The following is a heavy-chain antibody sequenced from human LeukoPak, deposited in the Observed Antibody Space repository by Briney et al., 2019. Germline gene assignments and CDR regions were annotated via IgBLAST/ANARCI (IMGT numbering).Heavy chain of an antibody. V-gene: IGHV6-1*01. J-gene: IGHJ5*02. D-gene: IGHD6-19*01. CDR2: TYYRSKWYN. CDR3: ARVLTSPGPAPYSSGPNWFDP. CDR1: GDSVSSNGAA. Sequence: SQTLSLTCVISGDSVSSNGAAWNWLRQSPSRGLEWLGRTYYRSKWYNDYAVSVKSRITINPDTSKNQFSLQLNSVTPEDTAVYYCARVLTSPGPAPYSSGPNWFDPWGQGTLVTVSS.